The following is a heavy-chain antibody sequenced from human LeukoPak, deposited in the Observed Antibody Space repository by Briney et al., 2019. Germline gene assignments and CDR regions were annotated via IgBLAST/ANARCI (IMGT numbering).Heavy chain of an antibody. D-gene: IGHD5-12*01. Sequence: GGSLRLSCAASGFTFSTYTMHWVRQAPGKGLEWMAVISFDGSSKYYAESVKGRFTISRDNSKNTLYLQMNSLRAEDTAVYYCAKDSAPISPGGGYPNWGQGTLVTVSS. CDR1: GFTFSTYT. CDR2: ISFDGSSK. CDR3: AKDSAPISPGGGYPN. J-gene: IGHJ4*02. V-gene: IGHV3-30-3*01.